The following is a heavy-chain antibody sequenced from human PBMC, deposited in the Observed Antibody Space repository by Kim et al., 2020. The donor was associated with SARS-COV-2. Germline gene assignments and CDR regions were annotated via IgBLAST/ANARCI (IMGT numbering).Heavy chain of an antibody. Sequence: YNPCLKSRVTISVDTSKNQFSLKLSSVTAADTAVYYCARGDDGWGYYFDYWGQGTLVTVSS. CDR3: ARGDDGWGYYFDY. D-gene: IGHD3-16*01. V-gene: IGHV4-34*01. J-gene: IGHJ4*02.